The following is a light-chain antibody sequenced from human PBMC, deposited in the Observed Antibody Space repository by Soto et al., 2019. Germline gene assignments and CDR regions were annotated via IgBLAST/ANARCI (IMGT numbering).Light chain of an antibody. V-gene: IGKV3-15*01. CDR1: QSVASN. CDR3: QQYNNWPWT. Sequence: ETVMTQSLVPLSVSPGERATLSCRASQSVASNLAWYQQQPGQAPRLLIYDASTRATGVPARFSGSGSGTEFTLSISTLQSEDSAVYYCQQYNNWPWTVGQGTKVEIK. CDR2: DAS. J-gene: IGKJ1*01.